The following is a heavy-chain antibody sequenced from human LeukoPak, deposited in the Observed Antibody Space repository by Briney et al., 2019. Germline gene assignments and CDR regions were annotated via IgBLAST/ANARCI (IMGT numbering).Heavy chain of an antibody. CDR1: GFSFSRYS. CDR2: ISFTSGYI. V-gene: IGHV3-21*01. D-gene: IGHD6-19*01. Sequence: GGSLRLSSAASGFSFSRYSFNWVRQAPGKGQEWVSSISFTSGYIYYADSVKGRFTISRDNAKNSLFLQMNSLRAEDRAVYHCARDRRSGWYYDIDYWGQGTLVTASS. J-gene: IGHJ4*02. CDR3: ARDRRSGWYYDIDY.